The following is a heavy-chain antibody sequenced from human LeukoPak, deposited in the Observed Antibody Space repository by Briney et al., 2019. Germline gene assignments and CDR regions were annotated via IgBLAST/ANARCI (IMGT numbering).Heavy chain of an antibody. CDR1: GFTFSSYA. J-gene: IGHJ4*02. CDR2: ISGSGGST. D-gene: IGHD3-10*01. Sequence: GGSLRLSCAASGFTFSSYAMSWVRQAPGKGLEWVSAISGSGGSTYYADSVKGRFTISRDNSKNTLYLQMNSLRAEDTAVYYCAKAIASGSFYRTDYWAQGTLVTVSS. CDR3: AKAIASGSFYRTDY. V-gene: IGHV3-23*01.